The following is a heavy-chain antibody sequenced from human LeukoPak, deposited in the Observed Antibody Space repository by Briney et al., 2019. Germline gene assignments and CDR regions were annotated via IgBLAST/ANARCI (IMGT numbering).Heavy chain of an antibody. V-gene: IGHV4-59*01. J-gene: IGHJ6*02. CDR2: VYYSGTT. D-gene: IGHD4/OR15-4a*01. CDR1: GGSISYYY. CDR3: AREDPQARVPEGMDV. Sequence: SETLSLTCTVSGGSISYYYWSWIRQSPGKGLEWIGYVYYSGTTNYNPSLKSRVTISVDTSKNQFSLQLRSVTAADTAVYYCAREDPQARVPEGMDVWGQGTAVTVSS.